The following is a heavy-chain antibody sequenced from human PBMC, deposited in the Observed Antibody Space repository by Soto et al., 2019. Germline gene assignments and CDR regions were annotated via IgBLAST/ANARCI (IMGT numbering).Heavy chain of an antibody. D-gene: IGHD4-4*01. V-gene: IGHV3-23*01. CDR3: ARAVTQYFDS. CDR1: GFTFSLHG. J-gene: IGHJ4*02. Sequence: PGGSLRLSCAASGFTFSLHGMTWVRQAPGKGLEWVSGMSGSGGHIYYADSVKGRFTVSRDNSNSTLYLQMNSLRAEDTAVYYCARAVTQYFDSWGQGSLVTVSS. CDR2: MSGSGGHI.